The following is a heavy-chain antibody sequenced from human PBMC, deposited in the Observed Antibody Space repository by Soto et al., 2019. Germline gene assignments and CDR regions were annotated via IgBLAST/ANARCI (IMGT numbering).Heavy chain of an antibody. CDR2: IKSRADGGTT. D-gene: IGHD3-16*01. J-gene: IGHJ4*02. CDR3: TAHLGEFSPLDY. Sequence: EVQLVESGGDFVKPGGSLRVSCAVSGFSFSNAWMSWVHQAPGKGLEWVGRIKSRADGGTTDYTAPVKGRFTISRDDSKNTVFLQMNSLKTEDTAVYYCTAHLGEFSPLDYWGQGTLVTVSS. CDR1: GFSFSNAW. V-gene: IGHV3-15*01.